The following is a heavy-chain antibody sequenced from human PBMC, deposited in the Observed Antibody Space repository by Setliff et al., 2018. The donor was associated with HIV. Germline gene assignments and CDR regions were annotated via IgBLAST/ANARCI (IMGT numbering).Heavy chain of an antibody. Sequence: PGGSLRLSCAASGFTFSDYWMSWVRQAPGKGLEWVANIKQDGSEKNSVDSYVDSVKGRFTISRDKSRNTVFLQMNSLRAEDTAVYYCASAHSSLSVYYYYMDVWGKGTTVTVSS. CDR1: GFTFSDYW. CDR2: IKQDGSEK. CDR3: ASAHSSLSVYYYYMDV. D-gene: IGHD3-3*01. V-gene: IGHV3-7*03. J-gene: IGHJ6*03.